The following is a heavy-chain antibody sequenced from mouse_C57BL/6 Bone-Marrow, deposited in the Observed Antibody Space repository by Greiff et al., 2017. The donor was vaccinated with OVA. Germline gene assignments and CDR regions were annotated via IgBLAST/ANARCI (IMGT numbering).Heavy chain of an antibody. J-gene: IGHJ4*01. CDR3: ARRGRNGWLQRSYYAMDY. CDR1: GYTFTSYW. Sequence: QVHVKQSGAELASPGASVTLSCKASGYTFTSYWMHWVKQRPIQGLEWIGNIDPSDSETHYNQKFKDKATLTVDKSSSTAYMQLSSLTSEDSAVYYCARRGRNGWLQRSYYAMDYWGQGTSVTVSS. V-gene: IGHV1-52*01. D-gene: IGHD2-2*01. CDR2: IDPSDSET.